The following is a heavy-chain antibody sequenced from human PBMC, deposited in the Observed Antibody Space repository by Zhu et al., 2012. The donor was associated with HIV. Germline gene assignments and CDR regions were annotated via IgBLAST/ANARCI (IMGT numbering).Heavy chain of an antibody. Sequence: QVQLQESGPGLVKPSETLSLTCAVSTYSISSGYYWGWIRQPPGKGLEWIGSIYHSGNTYYNPSLKSRVTISVDTSKNQFSLKLSSVTAADTAVYYCARLPGWWLRFGRDDAFDIRGQGDNGHRLF. CDR3: ARLPGWWLRFGRDDAFDI. D-gene: IGHD5-12*01. J-gene: IGHJ3*02. V-gene: IGHV4-38-2*01. CDR2: IYHSGNT. CDR1: TYSISSGYY.